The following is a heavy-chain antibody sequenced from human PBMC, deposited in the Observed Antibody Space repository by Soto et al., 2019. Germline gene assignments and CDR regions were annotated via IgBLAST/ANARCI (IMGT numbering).Heavy chain of an antibody. Sequence: GGSLRLSCAASGFTFSSYGMHWVRQAPGKGLEWVAVISYDGSNKYYADSVKGRFTISRDNSKNTLYLQMNSLRAENTAVYYCANDGWTYDSSGYSDYWGQGTLVTVSS. CDR2: ISYDGSNK. V-gene: IGHV3-30*18. D-gene: IGHD3-22*01. CDR1: GFTFSSYG. CDR3: ANDGWTYDSSGYSDY. J-gene: IGHJ4*02.